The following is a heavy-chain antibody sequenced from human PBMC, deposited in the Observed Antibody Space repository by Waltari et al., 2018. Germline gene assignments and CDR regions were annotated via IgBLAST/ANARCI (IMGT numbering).Heavy chain of an antibody. V-gene: IGHV4-4*07. D-gene: IGHD3-3*01. J-gene: IGHJ4*02. CDR3: AGDSSKEWFFY. CDR2: IHASGST. Sequence: QVQLQESGPGLVKPSETLSLTCTVFGGSISSYYWSWVRQPAGKGLEWIGRIHASGSTNYNPSLRSRVTKSVDTSKNHFSLSLKSVTAADTGTYYCAGDSSKEWFFYWGQGILVTVSS. CDR1: GGSISSYY.